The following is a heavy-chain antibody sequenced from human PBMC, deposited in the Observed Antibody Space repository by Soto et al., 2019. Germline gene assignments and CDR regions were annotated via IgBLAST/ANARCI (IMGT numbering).Heavy chain of an antibody. D-gene: IGHD3-3*01. J-gene: IGHJ4*02. V-gene: IGHV1-8*01. CDR2: MSPKSGDT. CDR3: ARVPSAWYFDY. Sequence: ASVKVSCKGSGYTFTSNDINWVRQATGQGFEWMGWMSPKSGDTGYSQKFQGRVTMTRDTSRSTAYMELSSLRSEDTAVYYCARVPSAWYFDYWGQGTLVTVSS. CDR1: GYTFTSND.